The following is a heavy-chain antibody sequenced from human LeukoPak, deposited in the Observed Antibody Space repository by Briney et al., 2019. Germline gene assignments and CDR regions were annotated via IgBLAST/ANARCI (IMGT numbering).Heavy chain of an antibody. J-gene: IGHJ4*02. CDR3: AREWCSDTNCYKVGFDH. CDR1: GYIFTSYG. CDR2: MNTYTGDA. V-gene: IGHV1-18*01. Sequence: ASVKVSCKTSGYIFTSYGISWVRQAPGQGLEWMGWMNTYTGDAKYAQSFQGRVRMTTDTSTNTACMELRSLRPDDTAVYYCAREWCSDTNCYKVGFDHWGQGTPVTISS. D-gene: IGHD2-8*02.